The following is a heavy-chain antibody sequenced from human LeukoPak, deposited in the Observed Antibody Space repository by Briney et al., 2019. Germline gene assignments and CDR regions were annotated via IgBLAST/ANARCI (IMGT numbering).Heavy chain of an antibody. CDR2: IYSGST. J-gene: IGHJ1*01. Sequence: SETLSLTCTVSGGSISSGNYYWGWIRRPPGKGLEWIGSIYSGSTYSNPSLKSRVIISVDTSENQFSLKLSSVTAADTAVYYCARHVWDIGFQQWGQGTLVTVSS. CDR1: GGSISSGNYY. CDR3: ARHVWDIGFQQ. V-gene: IGHV4-39*01. D-gene: IGHD2-8*01.